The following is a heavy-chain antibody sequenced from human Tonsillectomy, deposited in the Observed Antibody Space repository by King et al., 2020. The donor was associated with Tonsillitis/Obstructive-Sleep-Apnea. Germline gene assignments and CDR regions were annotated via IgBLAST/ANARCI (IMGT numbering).Heavy chain of an antibody. J-gene: IGHJ4*02. CDR2: IYYSGST. D-gene: IGHD5-18*01. CDR3: ASGVLRGYSYGYGY. CDR1: GGSISSSSYY. V-gene: IGHV4-39*01. Sequence: QLQESGPGLVKPSETLSLTCTVSGGSISSSSYYWGWIRQPPGKGLEWIGSIYYSGSTYYNPSLNSRVTISVDTSKNQFSLKLSSVTAAYTAVYYCASGVLRGYSYGYGYWGQGTLVTVSS.